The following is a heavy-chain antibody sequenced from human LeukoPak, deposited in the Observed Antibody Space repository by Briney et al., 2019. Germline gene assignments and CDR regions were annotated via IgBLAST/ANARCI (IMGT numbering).Heavy chain of an antibody. V-gene: IGHV3-7*01. CDR1: GFSVSGYW. Sequence: GGSLRLSCAVSGFSVSGYWMTWVRQAPGKGLEWVANIKQDGSEKNYVDSVKGRFTISRDNAENSLFLQMNSQRVEDTAVYYCARKWRGGIAAAGNRIEGDYGGQGTLGPV. CDR3: ARKWRGGIAAAGNRIEGDY. D-gene: IGHD6-25*01. CDR2: IKQDGSEK. J-gene: IGHJ4*02.